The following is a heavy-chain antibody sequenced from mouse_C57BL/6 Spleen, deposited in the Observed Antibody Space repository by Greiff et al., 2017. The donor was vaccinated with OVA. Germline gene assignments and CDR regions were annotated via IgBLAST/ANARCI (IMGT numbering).Heavy chain of an antibody. CDR2: INPSNGGT. V-gene: IGHV1-53*01. D-gene: IGHD2-3*01. CDR1: GYTFTSYW. Sequence: QVQLKQPGPELVKPGASVKLSCKASGYTFTSYWMHWVKQRPGQGLEWIGNINPSNGGTNYNEKFKSKATLTVDKSSSTAYMQLSSLTSEDSAVYYCARGGDGYSWFAYWGQGTLVTVSA. J-gene: IGHJ3*01. CDR3: ARGGDGYSWFAY.